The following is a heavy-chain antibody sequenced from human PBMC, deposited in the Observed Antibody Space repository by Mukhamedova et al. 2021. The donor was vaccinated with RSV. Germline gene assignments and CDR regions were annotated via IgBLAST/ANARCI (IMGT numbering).Heavy chain of an antibody. CDR2: IHYSGST. V-gene: IGHV4-39*07. J-gene: IGHJ4*02. Sequence: GWIGSIHYSGSTYYNPSLKSRVTISIDTSKNQFSLKLSSVTAADTAVYYCARDKAAAGPTPGGYWGQGTLVTVSS. CDR3: ARDKAAAGPTPGGY. D-gene: IGHD6-13*01.